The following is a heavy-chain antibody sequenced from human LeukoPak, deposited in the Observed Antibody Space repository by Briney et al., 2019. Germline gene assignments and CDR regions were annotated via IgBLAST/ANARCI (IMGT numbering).Heavy chain of an antibody. D-gene: IGHD6-13*01. CDR3: ARDEASIIAAADL. V-gene: IGHV1-2*06. CDR1: GYTFTGYY. J-gene: IGHJ5*02. CDR2: INPNSGGT. Sequence: ALVKVSCKASGYTFTGYYMHWVRQAPGQGLEWMGRINPNSGGTNYAQKFQGRVTMTRDTSISTAYMELSRLRSDDTAVYYCARDEASIIAAADLWGQGTLVTVSS.